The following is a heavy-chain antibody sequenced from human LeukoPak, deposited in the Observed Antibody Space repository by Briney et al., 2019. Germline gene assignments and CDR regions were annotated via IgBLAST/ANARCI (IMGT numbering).Heavy chain of an antibody. CDR3: ARHVTPSLDSSGYYYDY. V-gene: IGHV4-39*01. CDR1: GGSISSSSYY. CDR2: IYYSGST. D-gene: IGHD3-22*01. J-gene: IGHJ4*02. Sequence: SETLSLTCTVSGGSISSSSYYWGWIRQPPGKGLEWIGGIYYSGSTYYNPSLKSRVTISVDTSKNQFSLKLSSVTAADTAVYYCARHVTPSLDSSGYYYDYWGQGTLVTVSS.